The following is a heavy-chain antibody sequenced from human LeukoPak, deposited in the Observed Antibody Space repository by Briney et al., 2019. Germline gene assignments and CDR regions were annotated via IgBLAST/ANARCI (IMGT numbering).Heavy chain of an antibody. J-gene: IGHJ4*02. CDR3: TRDRSGYYRTSFDY. Sequence: ASVKVSCKASGYTFTSYGISWVRQAPGQGLEGRGGISVYNGNTNYAQKLQGRVTMTPDTSTSPAYMELRSLRSDDTAVYYCTRDRSGYYRTSFDYWGQGTLVTVSS. V-gene: IGHV1-18*01. CDR1: GYTFTSYG. CDR2: ISVYNGNT. D-gene: IGHD3-22*01.